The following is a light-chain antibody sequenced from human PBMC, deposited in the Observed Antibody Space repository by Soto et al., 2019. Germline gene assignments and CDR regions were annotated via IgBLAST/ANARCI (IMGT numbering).Light chain of an antibody. CDR2: GAS. J-gene: IGKJ1*01. V-gene: IGKV3-15*01. CDR3: RQHINWSPWT. CDR1: QSVANN. Sequence: DIVMTQSPATLSVSPGERATLSCRASQSVANNVAWYQQKTGQPPSLLIDGASTRAAGVPARFSGSGYGRPVILPISSLQSEDFVIYHCRQHINWSPWTFGQGTKVEV.